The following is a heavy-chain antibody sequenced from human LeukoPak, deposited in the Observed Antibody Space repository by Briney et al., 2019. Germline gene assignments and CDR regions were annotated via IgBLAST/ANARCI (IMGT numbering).Heavy chain of an antibody. D-gene: IGHD4-17*01. V-gene: IGHV3-53*01. CDR3: ANNYGDLLRESLFDY. J-gene: IGHJ4*02. CDR2: IYSGGST. CDR1: GFTVSSNY. Sequence: GGSLRLSCAASGFTVSSNYMNWVRQAPGKGLEWVSVIYSGGSTYYADSVKGRFTISRDNSKNTLYLQMNSLRAEDTAVYYCANNYGDLLRESLFDYWGQGTLVTVSS.